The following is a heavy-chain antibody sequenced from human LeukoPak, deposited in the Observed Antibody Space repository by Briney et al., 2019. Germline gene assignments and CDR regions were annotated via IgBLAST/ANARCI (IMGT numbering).Heavy chain of an antibody. CDR2: ISSSSTI. CDR1: GFTFSSYS. CDR3: ASRYCSGGSCYNWYFDL. Sequence: GGSLRLSCAASGFTFSSYSMNWVRQAPGKGLEWVSYISSSSTIYYADSVKGRFTISRDNAKNSLYLQMNSLRAEDTAVYYCASRYCSGGSCYNWYFDLWGRGTLVTVSS. V-gene: IGHV3-48*01. D-gene: IGHD2-15*01. J-gene: IGHJ2*01.